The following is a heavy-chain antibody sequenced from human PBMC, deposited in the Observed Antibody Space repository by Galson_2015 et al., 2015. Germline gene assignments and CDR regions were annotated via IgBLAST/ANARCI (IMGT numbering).Heavy chain of an antibody. CDR1: GFTFSSYW. D-gene: IGHD3-22*01. CDR2: INSDGSST. J-gene: IGHJ4*02. Sequence: LRLSCAASGFTFSSYWMHWVRQAPGKGLVWVSRINSDGSSTSYADSVKGRFTISRDNAKKTLYLQMNSLRAEDTAVYYCARGSSYYYDSSGPNFDYWGQGTLVTVSS. CDR3: ARGSSYYYDSSGPNFDY. V-gene: IGHV3-74*01.